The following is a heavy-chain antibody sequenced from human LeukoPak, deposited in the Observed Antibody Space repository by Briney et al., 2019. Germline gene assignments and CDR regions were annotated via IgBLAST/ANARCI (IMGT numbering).Heavy chain of an antibody. CDR1: GFTFSSYA. CDR3: AKVTRGDSSSPALLDY. V-gene: IGHV3-23*01. Sequence: GGSLRLSCAASGFTFSSYAMSWVRQAPGKGLEWVSAISGSGGSTYYADSVKGRFTISRDNSKNTLYLQMNSMRAEDTAVYYCAKVTRGDSSSPALLDYWGQGTLVTVSS. CDR2: ISGSGGST. D-gene: IGHD6-6*01. J-gene: IGHJ4*02.